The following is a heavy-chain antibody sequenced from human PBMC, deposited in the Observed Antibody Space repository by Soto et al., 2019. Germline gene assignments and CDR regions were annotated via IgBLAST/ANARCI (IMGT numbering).Heavy chain of an antibody. CDR2: VIAIFGTG. CDR3: AREGASGSHIGH. Sequence: QVQLVRSGAGVKKPGSSVNVSCEASGGTFSSYAISWVRQAPGQGLEWMGGVIAIFGTGNCAQKFQGRVTITADESTTADYMELSSLRSEDTAMYYCAREGASGSHIGHGGQGTLVTVSS. V-gene: IGHV1-69*01. J-gene: IGHJ4*02. D-gene: IGHD2-21*01. CDR1: GGTFSSYA.